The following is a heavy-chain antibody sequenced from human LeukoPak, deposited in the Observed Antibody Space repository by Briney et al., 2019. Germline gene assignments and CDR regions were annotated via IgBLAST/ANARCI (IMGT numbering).Heavy chain of an antibody. Sequence: SETLSLTCTVSGGSISSYYWSWIRQPPGKGLEWIGYIHYSGSTNYNPSLKSRVTISVDTSKNQFSLKLSSVTAADTAVYYCARRRVAAAGRFDYWGQGTLVTVSS. CDR1: GGSISSYY. J-gene: IGHJ4*02. CDR3: ARRRVAAAGRFDY. CDR2: IHYSGST. D-gene: IGHD6-13*01. V-gene: IGHV4-59*01.